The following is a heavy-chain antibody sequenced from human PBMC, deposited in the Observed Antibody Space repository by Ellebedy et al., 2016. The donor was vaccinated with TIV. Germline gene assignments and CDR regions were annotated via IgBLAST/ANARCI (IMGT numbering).Heavy chain of an antibody. D-gene: IGHD4/OR15-4a*01. CDR1: GFTFSNYW. J-gene: IGHJ4*02. V-gene: IGHV3-74*01. CDR2: IDSDGSST. Sequence: PGGSLRLSCAASGFTFSNYWMHWVRQAPGKGLVWVSRIDSDGSSTNYADSVKGRFTISRDNAKNTLYLQMNGLRAEDTAVYYCARGGASYFTYWGQGTLVTVSS. CDR3: ARGGASYFTY.